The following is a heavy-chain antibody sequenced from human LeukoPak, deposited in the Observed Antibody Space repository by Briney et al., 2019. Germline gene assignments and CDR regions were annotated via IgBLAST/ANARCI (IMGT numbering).Heavy chain of an antibody. D-gene: IGHD3-10*01. Sequence: SETLSLTCTVSGGSISSSSYYWGWIRQPPGKGLEWIGSIYYSGSTYYNPSLKSRVTISVDTSKNQFSLKLSSVTAADTAVYYCARRSDGSGSYTLDYWGQGTLVTVSS. CDR3: ARRSDGSGSYTLDY. CDR1: GGSISSSSYY. J-gene: IGHJ4*02. CDR2: IYYSGST. V-gene: IGHV4-39*01.